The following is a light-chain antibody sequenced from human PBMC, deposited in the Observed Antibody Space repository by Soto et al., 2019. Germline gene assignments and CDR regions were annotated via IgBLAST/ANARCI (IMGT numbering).Light chain of an antibody. Sequence: QSVLTQPPSVTGAPGQRVTISCTWTNSNIGTGYGVHWYQQFPGTAPRLLTYGDNNRPSGVPDRFSGSKSGTSASLAISGLQSEDEADYYCATWDDSLIGSVFGTGTKLTVL. CDR2: GDN. J-gene: IGLJ1*01. CDR1: NSNIGTGYG. V-gene: IGLV1-40*01. CDR3: ATWDDSLIGSV.